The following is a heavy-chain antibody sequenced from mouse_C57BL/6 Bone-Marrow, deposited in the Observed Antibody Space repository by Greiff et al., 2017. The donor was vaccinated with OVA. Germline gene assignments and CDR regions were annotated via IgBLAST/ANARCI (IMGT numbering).Heavy chain of an antibody. J-gene: IGHJ3*01. D-gene: IGHD1-1*01. Sequence: VEPGASVKMSCKASGSTFTDYYMNWVKQSHGKSLEWIGVINPYNGGTSYNQKFKGKATLTVDKSSSTAYMELNSLTSEDSAVYYCARRGAHYYGSRTGFAYWGQGTLVTVSA. CDR1: GSTFTDYY. CDR2: INPYNGGT. V-gene: IGHV1-19*01. CDR3: ARRGAHYYGSRTGFAY.